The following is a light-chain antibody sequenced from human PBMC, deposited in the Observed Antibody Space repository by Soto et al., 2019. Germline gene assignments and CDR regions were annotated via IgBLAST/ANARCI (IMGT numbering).Light chain of an antibody. CDR3: QQYHKWPPAT. Sequence: ERVMTQSPATLSVSPGEGATLSCRASQSVSNNLAWYQQKPGQAPRLLIYDSSTRATGIPARFSGSGSGTEFTLTISSLQSQDFAVYYCQQYHKWPPATFGQGTKVDIK. J-gene: IGKJ1*01. V-gene: IGKV3-15*01. CDR2: DSS. CDR1: QSVSNN.